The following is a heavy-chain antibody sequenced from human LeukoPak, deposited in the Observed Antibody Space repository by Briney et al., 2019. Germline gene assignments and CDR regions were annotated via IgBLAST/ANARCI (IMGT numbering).Heavy chain of an antibody. CDR3: ARAGQYYFDY. CDR1: GFTVSSNY. D-gene: IGHD4-11*01. V-gene: IGHV3-53*01. CDR2: IYSGDST. Sequence: PGGSLRLSCAASGFTVSSNYMSWVRQAPGKGLEWVSVIYSGDSTYYADSVKGRFIISRDNSKNTLYLQMNSLRAEDTAVYYCARAGQYYFDYWGQGTLVTVSS. J-gene: IGHJ4*02.